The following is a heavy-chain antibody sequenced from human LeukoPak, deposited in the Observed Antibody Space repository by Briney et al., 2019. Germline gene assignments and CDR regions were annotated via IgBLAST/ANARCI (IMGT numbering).Heavy chain of an antibody. CDR1: GGTFSSYA. V-gene: IGHV1-69*06. D-gene: IGHD1-26*01. CDR3: AIDIVGANYYMDV. Sequence: GASVKVSCKASGGTFSSYAISWVRQAPGQGREWMGGIIPIFGTANYAQKFQGRVTITADKSTSTAYMELSSLRSEDTAVYYCAIDIVGANYYMDVWGKGTTVTVSS. CDR2: IIPIFGTA. J-gene: IGHJ6*03.